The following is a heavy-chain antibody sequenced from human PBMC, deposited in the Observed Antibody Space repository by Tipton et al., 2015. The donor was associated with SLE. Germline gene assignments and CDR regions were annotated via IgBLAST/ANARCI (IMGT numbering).Heavy chain of an antibody. Sequence: GSLRLSCAASGFTFSSNWMSWVRQAPGKGLEWVANIIQDGSEKYYVDSVKGRFTISRDNAKNSLYLQMNSLRAEDTAVYYCAKDTLGYCTGGVCFIFDYWGQGTLVTVSS. CDR1: GFTFSSNW. CDR2: IIQDGSEK. V-gene: IGHV3-7*01. J-gene: IGHJ4*02. D-gene: IGHD2-8*02. CDR3: AKDTLGYCTGGVCFIFDY.